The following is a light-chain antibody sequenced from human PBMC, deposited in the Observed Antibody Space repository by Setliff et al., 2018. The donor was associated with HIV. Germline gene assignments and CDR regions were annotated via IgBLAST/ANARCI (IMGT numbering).Light chain of an antibody. V-gene: IGLV2-23*02. CDR1: SSDVGTYNL. J-gene: IGLJ1*01. Sequence: QSALTQPASVSGSPGQSIIISCTGTSSDVGTYNLVSWYQQHPGKAPKLIISEVTKRPSGVSNRFSGSKSGNTASLTISGLQPEDEADYYCSSYAGSTNVFGTGTKVTVL. CDR3: SSYAGSTNV. CDR2: EVT.